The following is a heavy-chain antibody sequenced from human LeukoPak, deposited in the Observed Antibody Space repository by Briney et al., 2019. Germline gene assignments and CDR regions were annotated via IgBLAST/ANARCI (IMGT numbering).Heavy chain of an antibody. CDR2: MYTSGST. J-gene: IGHJ4*02. V-gene: IGHV4-4*07. Sequence: SETLSLTCSVSGVSISAYYWSWIRQPAGKGLEWIGRMYTSGSTNYNPSLKSRVTMSVDTSKNQFSLRLNSVTAADTAVYYCARGGVFYFDYWGQGTLVTVSS. CDR3: ARGGVFYFDY. D-gene: IGHD3-10*01. CDR1: GVSISAYY.